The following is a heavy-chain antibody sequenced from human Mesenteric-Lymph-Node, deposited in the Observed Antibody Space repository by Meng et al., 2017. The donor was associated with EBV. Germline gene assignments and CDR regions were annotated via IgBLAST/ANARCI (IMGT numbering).Heavy chain of an antibody. J-gene: IGHJ5*02. CDR1: GFTFNSYG. V-gene: IGHV3-30*18. CDR3: AKDLEIAVAGSWFDP. Sequence: VHLVESGGGGVQPGRSLGLSCAASGFTFNSYGLHWVSQAPGKGLEWVAIISFDGSNRYYADSVKGRFTISRDNSKNTLYLQMNSLRPEDTAVYYCAKDLEIAVAGSWFDPWGQGTLVTVSS. CDR2: ISFDGSNR. D-gene: IGHD6-19*01.